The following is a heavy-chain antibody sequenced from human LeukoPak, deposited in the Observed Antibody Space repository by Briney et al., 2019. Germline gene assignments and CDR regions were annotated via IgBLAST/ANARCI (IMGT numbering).Heavy chain of an antibody. D-gene: IGHD6-19*01. Sequence: SETLSLTCAVSGDPISSNYWWGWSRQPPEKGLERIGYIHCRGSTHQKPSLQSRLTMSVDTTKNQFSLKLSSVTAVDTAVYYCARKGSGWYAFDIWGQGTMVTVSS. J-gene: IGHJ3*02. CDR3: ARKGSGWYAFDI. V-gene: IGHV4-28*01. CDR2: IHCRGST. CDR1: GDPISSNYW.